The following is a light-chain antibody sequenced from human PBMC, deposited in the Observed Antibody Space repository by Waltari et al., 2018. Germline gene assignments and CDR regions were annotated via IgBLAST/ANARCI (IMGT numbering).Light chain of an antibody. J-gene: IGLJ3*02. Sequence: YGLTQPPSVSVAPGETASISCGGNDIGSQTGHWFQQKPGQAPVLVVDDETDRPSGIPERFSGSNSGNTATLTITRVEAGDEADYYCQVWEDSSDHPGVFGGGTKLTVL. V-gene: IGLV3-21*02. CDR2: DET. CDR1: DIGSQT. CDR3: QVWEDSSDHPGV.